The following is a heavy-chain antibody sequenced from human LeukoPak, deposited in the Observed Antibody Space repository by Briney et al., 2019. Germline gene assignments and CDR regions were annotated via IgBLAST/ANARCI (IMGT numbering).Heavy chain of an antibody. CDR1: GGSISSYF. V-gene: IGHV4-4*07. CDR3: AREKNQLGFDP. D-gene: IGHD6-13*01. Sequence: SETLSLTCTVSGGSISSYFWSWIRQPAGKGLEWIGRIHTSGNTNCNPSLKSRVTMTVDTSKNQFSLNLTSVTAADTAEYYCAREKNQLGFDPWGQGTLVTVSS. CDR2: IHTSGNT. J-gene: IGHJ5*02.